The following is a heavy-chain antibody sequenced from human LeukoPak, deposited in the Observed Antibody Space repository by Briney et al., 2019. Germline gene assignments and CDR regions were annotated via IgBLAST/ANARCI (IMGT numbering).Heavy chain of an antibody. CDR3: ARDLSAACSTSPNWFDP. CDR2: INPNSGGT. Sequence: GASVKVSCKASGYTFTGYYMHWVRQAPGQGLEWMGWINPNSGGTNYAQKFQGRVTMTRDTSISTAYMELSRLRSDDTAVYYCARDLSAACSTSPNWFDPWGQGTLVTVSS. D-gene: IGHD6-13*01. V-gene: IGHV1-2*02. CDR1: GYTFTGYY. J-gene: IGHJ5*02.